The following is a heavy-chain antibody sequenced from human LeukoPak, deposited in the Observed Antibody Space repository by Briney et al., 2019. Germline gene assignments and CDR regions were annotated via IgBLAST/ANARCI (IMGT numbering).Heavy chain of an antibody. J-gene: IGHJ6*02. V-gene: IGHV3-7*01. CDR1: GFTFSTYW. CDR2: ISQDGSEK. CDR3: ARDLTEGHMYYYGMDV. Sequence: GGSLRLSCAGSGFTFSTYWMTWVRQAPGKGLEWVANISQDGSEKYYVASVQGRFTISRDNSKNTLYLQMNSLRAEDTAVYYCARDLTEGHMYYYGMDVWGQGTTVTVSS.